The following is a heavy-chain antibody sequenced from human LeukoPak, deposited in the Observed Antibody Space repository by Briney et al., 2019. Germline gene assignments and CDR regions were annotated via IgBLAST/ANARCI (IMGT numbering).Heavy chain of an antibody. D-gene: IGHD3-22*01. CDR1: GYSFTGYW. J-gene: IGHJ4*02. CDR3: ARRRHSSGYYYYFDC. Sequence: RGESLKISCKGSGYSFTGYWISWVRQMPGKGLEWMGTIDPSDSYTNYSPSFQGHVTISADKSISTAYLQWSSLKASDTAMYYCARRRHSSGYYYYFDCWGQGTLVTVSS. CDR2: IDPSDSYT. V-gene: IGHV5-10-1*01.